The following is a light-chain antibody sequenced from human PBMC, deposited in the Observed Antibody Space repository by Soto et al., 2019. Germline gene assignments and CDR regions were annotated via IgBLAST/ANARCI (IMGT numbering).Light chain of an antibody. CDR3: QQYGSSPLWT. Sequence: EIVFTHSPVTLSLSPVERATLSFMASQIVSSSYLAWYQQRPGQAPRLLIYGASSRATCIPDRFSGSGSGTDSTLTISRLEPEDFAVYYCQQYGSSPLWTFGQGTKVDIK. V-gene: IGKV3-20*01. CDR1: QIVSSSY. J-gene: IGKJ1*01. CDR2: GAS.